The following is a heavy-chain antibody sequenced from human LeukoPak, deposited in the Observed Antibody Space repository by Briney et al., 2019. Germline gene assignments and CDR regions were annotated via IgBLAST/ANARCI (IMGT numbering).Heavy chain of an antibody. D-gene: IGHD3-3*01. V-gene: IGHV1-8*01. Sequence: ASVKVSCKTSGYTFTSYDINWVRQATGQGLEWMGWMNPNSGNTGYAQKFRGRITMTRTTSISTAYMELSGLRSEDTAVYYCVRGYDFWYEFWGQGTLVTVPS. J-gene: IGHJ4*02. CDR2: MNPNSGNT. CDR3: VRGYDFWYEF. CDR1: GYTFTSYD.